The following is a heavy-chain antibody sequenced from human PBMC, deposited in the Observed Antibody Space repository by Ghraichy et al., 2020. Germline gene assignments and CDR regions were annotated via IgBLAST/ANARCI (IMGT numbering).Heavy chain of an antibody. V-gene: IGHV1-2*02. D-gene: IGHD3-3*01. Sequence: ASVKVSCKASGYTFTGYYMHWVRQAPGQGPEWMGWIHPTSGDPNYAQKFQGRVTMTRDTSISTAYMELSRLKPDDTAVYFCARGGISIFGILDYWGQGTPVTVSS. J-gene: IGHJ4*02. CDR2: IHPTSGDP. CDR1: GYTFTGYY. CDR3: ARGGISIFGILDY.